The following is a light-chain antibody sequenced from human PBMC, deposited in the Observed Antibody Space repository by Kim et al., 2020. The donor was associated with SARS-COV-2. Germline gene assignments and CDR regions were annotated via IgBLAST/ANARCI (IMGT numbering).Light chain of an antibody. CDR1: SSHIGNSY. Sequence: GQTVTISCPGTSSHIGNSYVSWYQQFPGTAPKILIYDDDKQPSGIPDRFSGSKSGTSASLAITGLQSADEAVYYCGTWDSGLSALVFGGGTQLTVL. V-gene: IGLV1-51*01. CDR3: GTWDSGLSALV. J-gene: IGLJ3*02. CDR2: DDD.